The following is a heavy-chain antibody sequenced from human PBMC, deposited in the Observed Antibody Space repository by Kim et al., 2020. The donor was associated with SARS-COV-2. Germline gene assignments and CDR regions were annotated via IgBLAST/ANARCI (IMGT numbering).Heavy chain of an antibody. CDR2: IWYDGSNK. D-gene: IGHD6-19*01. Sequence: GGSLRLSCAASGFTFSSYAMHWVRQAPGKGLEWVAVIWYDGSNKYYADSVKGRFTISRDNSKNTLYLQMNSLRAEDTAVYYCANSNEQWLPAFDYWGQGTLVTVSS. J-gene: IGHJ4*02. CDR3: ANSNEQWLPAFDY. V-gene: IGHV3-33*06. CDR1: GFTFSSYA.